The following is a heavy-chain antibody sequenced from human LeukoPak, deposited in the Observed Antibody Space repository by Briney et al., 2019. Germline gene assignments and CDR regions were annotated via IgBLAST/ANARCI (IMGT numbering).Heavy chain of an antibody. CDR2: IWYDGSIK. D-gene: IGHD6-13*01. J-gene: IGHJ4*02. Sequence: PGRSLRLSCAASRFTFSSYGMHWVRQAPGKGLEWVAVIWYDGSIKDYADSVKGRFTISRDNSKNTLYLQMNSLRVEDTAQYYCARAAPGGIAAALDYWGQGTLVTVSS. V-gene: IGHV3-33*01. CDR3: ARAAPGGIAAALDY. CDR1: RFTFSSYG.